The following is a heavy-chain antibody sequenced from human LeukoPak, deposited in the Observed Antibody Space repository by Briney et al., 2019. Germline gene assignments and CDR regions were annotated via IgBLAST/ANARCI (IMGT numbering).Heavy chain of an antibody. J-gene: IGHJ3*02. CDR2: IYYSGST. CDR3: ARDGLGCSGGSCYSASDAFDI. Sequence: NPSETLSLTCTVSSGSISSYYWSCIRQPPGKGLVWIGYIYYSGSTNYNPSLKSRVTISVDTSKNQFSLKLSSVTAADTAVYYCARDGLGCSGGSCYSASDAFDIWGQGTMVTVSS. CDR1: SGSISSYY. V-gene: IGHV4-59*13. D-gene: IGHD2-15*01.